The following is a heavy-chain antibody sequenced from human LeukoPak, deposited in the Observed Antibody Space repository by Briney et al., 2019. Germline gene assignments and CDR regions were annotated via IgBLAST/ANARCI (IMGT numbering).Heavy chain of an antibody. CDR1: GGSISSGDYY. D-gene: IGHD1-20*01. CDR3: AREYKWKTGDSFDI. J-gene: IGHJ3*02. CDR2: IYYTGSP. Sequence: SQTLSLTCTVSGGSISSGDYYWSWIRQHPGKGLEWIGYIYYTGSPYYNPSLKSRVNMSVDTSKNQISLRLSSVTAADTAVYYCAREYKWKTGDSFDIWGPGTMVTVSS. V-gene: IGHV4-31*03.